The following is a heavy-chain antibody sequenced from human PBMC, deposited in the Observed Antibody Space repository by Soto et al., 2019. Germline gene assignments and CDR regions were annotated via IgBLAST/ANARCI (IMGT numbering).Heavy chain of an antibody. Sequence: PGGSLRLSCAASGFTFSSYGMHWVRQAPGKGLEWVAVISYDGSNKYYAESVKGRFTISRDNSKNTLYLQTNSLRAEDTAVYYCAARRITMVRGVIDYWGQGTLVTVSS. D-gene: IGHD3-10*01. V-gene: IGHV3-30*03. CDR1: GFTFSSYG. CDR2: ISYDGSNK. CDR3: AARRITMVRGVIDY. J-gene: IGHJ4*02.